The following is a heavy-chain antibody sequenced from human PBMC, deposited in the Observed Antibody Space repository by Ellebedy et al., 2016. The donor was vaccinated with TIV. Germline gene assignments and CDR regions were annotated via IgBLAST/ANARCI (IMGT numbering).Heavy chain of an antibody. V-gene: IGHV1-69*06. CDR3: ATDLTVTRGFDP. CDR2: IIPIFGTA. D-gene: IGHD4-11*01. J-gene: IGHJ5*02. Sequence: SVKVSCXASGGTFSSYAISWVRQAPGQGLEWMGGIIPIFGTANYAQKFQGRVTITADKSTSTAYMELSSLRSEDTAVYYCATDLTVTRGFDPWGQGTLVTVSS. CDR1: GGTFSSYA.